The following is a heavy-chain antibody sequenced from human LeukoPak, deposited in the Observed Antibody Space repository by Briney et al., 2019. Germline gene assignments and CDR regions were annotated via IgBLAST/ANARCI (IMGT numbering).Heavy chain of an antibody. CDR3: ARDRSSSWYGLFYFDY. V-gene: IGHV3-7*01. D-gene: IGHD6-13*01. CDR2: IKQDGSEK. Sequence: PGGSLRLSCAASGFTFSSYWMSWVRQAPGKGLEWVANIKQDGSEKYYVDSVKGRFTISRDNVKNSLYLQMNSLRAEDTAVYYCARDRSSSWYGLFYFDYWGQGTLVTVSS. J-gene: IGHJ4*02. CDR1: GFTFSSYW.